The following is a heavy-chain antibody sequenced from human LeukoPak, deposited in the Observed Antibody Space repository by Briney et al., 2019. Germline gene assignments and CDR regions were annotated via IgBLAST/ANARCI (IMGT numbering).Heavy chain of an antibody. V-gene: IGHV4-59*01. D-gene: IGHD6-13*01. Sequence: PSETLSLTCTVSGVSISSYYWSWSRQRPGQGLDWMGYIHFNGTTSYNSSLKSRVTISVDTSNNQFPLTLSSVTAADTAVYYCARGSLSSSCYLYDYWGQGTLVTVSS. CDR1: GVSISSYY. CDR3: ARGSLSSSCYLYDY. J-gene: IGHJ4*02. CDR2: IHFNGTT.